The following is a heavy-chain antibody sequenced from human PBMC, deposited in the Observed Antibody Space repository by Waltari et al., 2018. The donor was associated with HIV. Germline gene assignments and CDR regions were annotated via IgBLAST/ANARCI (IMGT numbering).Heavy chain of an antibody. CDR2: INPNSGGT. D-gene: IGHD2-15*01. J-gene: IGHJ5*02. CDR3: ARDPGRVVVVAATGGWFDP. Sequence: WVRQAPGQGLEWMGWINPNSGGTNYAQKFQGRVTMTRDTSISTAYMELSRLRSDDTAVYYCARDPGRVVVVAATGGWFDPWGQGTLVTVSS. V-gene: IGHV1-2*02.